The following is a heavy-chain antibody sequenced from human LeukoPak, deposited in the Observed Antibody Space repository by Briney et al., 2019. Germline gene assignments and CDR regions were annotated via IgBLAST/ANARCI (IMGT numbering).Heavy chain of an antibody. V-gene: IGHV3-30*03. CDR3: ASALAVAP. CDR1: GFTFSSYG. CDR2: ISYDGSNK. J-gene: IGHJ5*02. D-gene: IGHD6-19*01. Sequence: PGGSLRLSCAASGFTFSSYGMHWVRQAPGKGLEWVAVISYDGSNKYYADSVKGRFTISRDNSKNTLYLQMNSLRAEDTAVHYCASALAVAPWGQGTLVTVSS.